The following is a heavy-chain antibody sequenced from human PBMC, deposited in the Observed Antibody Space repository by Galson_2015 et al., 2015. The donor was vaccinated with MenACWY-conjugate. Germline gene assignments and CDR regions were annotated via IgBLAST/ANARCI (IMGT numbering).Heavy chain of an antibody. V-gene: IGHV3-23*01. CDR3: AKGVWGTLDY. D-gene: IGHD3-16*01. CDR1: GFTFNNYA. CDR2: IGNSGGST. J-gene: IGHJ4*02. Sequence: SLRLSCAASGFTFNNYAMNWVRQVPGKGLEWVSVIGNSGGSTSYADSVKGRFTISRDNSKNTLYLQMNSLRAEDTAVYYCAKGVWGTLDYWGQGTLVTVSS.